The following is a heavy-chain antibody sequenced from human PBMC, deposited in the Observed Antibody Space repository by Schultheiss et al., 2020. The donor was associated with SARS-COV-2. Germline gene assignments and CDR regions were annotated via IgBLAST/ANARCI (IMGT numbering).Heavy chain of an antibody. CDR3: ARVPTPLNWNDAFDI. CDR1: GGSFSGYY. V-gene: IGHV4-34*01. Sequence: SETLSLTCAVYGGSFSGYYWSWIRQPPGKGLEWIGEINHSGSTNYNPSLKSRVTISVDTSKNQFSLKLSSVTAADTAVYYCARVPTPLNWNDAFDIWGQGTMVTVSS. CDR2: INHSGST. D-gene: IGHD1-1*01. J-gene: IGHJ3*02.